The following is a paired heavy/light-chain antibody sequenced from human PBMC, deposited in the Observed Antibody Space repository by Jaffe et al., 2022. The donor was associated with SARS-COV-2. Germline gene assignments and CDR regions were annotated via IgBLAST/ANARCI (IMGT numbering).Heavy chain of an antibody. Sequence: EVQLVESGGGLVQPGGSLRLSCAASGFTFSNYWMHWVRQAPGKGLVWVSRIDSDGSSTSYADSVKGRFTISRDNAKNTLYLQMNSLRAEDTAVYYCARGGRGYESSDYFSVGRYWGQGTLVTVSS. D-gene: IGHD3-22*01. J-gene: IGHJ4*02. CDR1: GFTFSNYW. V-gene: IGHV3-74*01. CDR2: IDSDGSST. CDR3: ARGGRGYESSDYFSVGRY.
Light chain of an antibody. V-gene: IGLV3-1*01. CDR1: KLGDKY. J-gene: IGLJ3*02. CDR3: QAWDSSTGWV. Sequence: SYELIQPPSVSVSPGQTGSVTCSGDKLGDKYVSWYQQKPGQSPVLVIFQDVKRPSGIPERFSGSNFGSTATLTISGTHVMDEADYYCQAWDSSTGWVFGGGTKLTVL. CDR2: QDV.